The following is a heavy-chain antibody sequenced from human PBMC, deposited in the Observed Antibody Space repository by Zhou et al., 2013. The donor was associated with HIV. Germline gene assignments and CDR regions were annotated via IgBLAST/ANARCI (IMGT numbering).Heavy chain of an antibody. Sequence: QVQLVQSGAEVKKPGASVKVSCKASGYTFTSYSVHWVRQAPRQGLEWMGWISADNTNTNFTHKLEGRISMTTDIATTTAYMELRGLTSDDTAVYYCARGGSGYGYWGQGTLVTVSS. J-gene: IGHJ4*02. CDR1: GYTFTSYS. CDR2: ISADNTNT. D-gene: IGHD3-22*01. CDR3: ARGGSGYGY. V-gene: IGHV1-18*04.